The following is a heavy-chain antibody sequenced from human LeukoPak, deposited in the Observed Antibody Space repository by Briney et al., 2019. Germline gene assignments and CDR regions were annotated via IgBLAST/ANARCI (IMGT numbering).Heavy chain of an antibody. CDR1: GYTFTGYY. J-gene: IGHJ4*02. CDR2: INPNSGGT. D-gene: IGHD3-22*01. CDR3: ARGALFVVVITADLDY. Sequence: ASVRVSCKASGYTFTGYYTHWVRQAPGQGLEWMGWINPNSGGTNYAQKFQGRVTMTRDTSISTAYMELSRLRSDDTAVYYCARGALFVVVITADLDYWGQGTLVTVSS. V-gene: IGHV1-2*02.